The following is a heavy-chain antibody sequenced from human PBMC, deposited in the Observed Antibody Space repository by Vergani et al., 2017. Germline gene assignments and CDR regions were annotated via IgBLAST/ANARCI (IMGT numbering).Heavy chain of an antibody. CDR3: AKVCGSTSCPYGGGAFDV. J-gene: IGHJ3*01. CDR1: GFTVTNYA. Sequence: QVQLVESGGGVVQPGRSLRLSCVMSGFTVTNYAIFWVRQAPGKGLEWVSVIWHDGGNKHFADSVAGRFAISRHDSKKTVYLEMTDLRAEDTATYYCAKVCGSTSCPYGGGAFDVWGHGTMVTVPS. CDR2: IWHDGGNK. D-gene: IGHD2-2*01. V-gene: IGHV3-33*03.